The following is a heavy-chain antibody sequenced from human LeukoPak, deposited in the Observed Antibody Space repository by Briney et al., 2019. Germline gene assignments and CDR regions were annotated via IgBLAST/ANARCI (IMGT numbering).Heavy chain of an antibody. V-gene: IGHV4-59*01. D-gene: IGHD3-22*01. CDR2: IYYSGST. Sequence: TSETLSLTCTVSGGSISSYYWSWIRQPPGKGLEWIGYIYYSGSTNYNPSLKSRVTISVDTSKNQFSLKLSSVTAADTAVYYCARDATYYYDSSGYYATGWFDPWGQGTLVTVSS. CDR3: ARDATYYYDSSGYYATGWFDP. CDR1: GGSISSYY. J-gene: IGHJ5*02.